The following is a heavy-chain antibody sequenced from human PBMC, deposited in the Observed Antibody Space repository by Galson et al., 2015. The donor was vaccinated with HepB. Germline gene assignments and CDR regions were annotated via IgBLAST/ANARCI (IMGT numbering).Heavy chain of an antibody. CDR3: ARGGVGYSSSWTYYYYGMDV. J-gene: IGHJ6*02. D-gene: IGHD6-13*01. Sequence: LRLSCAASGFTFSSYAMHWVRQAPGKGLEWVAVISYDGSNNYYADSVKGRFTISRDNSKNTLYLQMNSLRAEDTAVHYCARGGVGYSSSWTYYYYGMDVWGQGTTVTVSS. CDR1: GFTFSSYA. V-gene: IGHV3-30*04. CDR2: ISYDGSNN.